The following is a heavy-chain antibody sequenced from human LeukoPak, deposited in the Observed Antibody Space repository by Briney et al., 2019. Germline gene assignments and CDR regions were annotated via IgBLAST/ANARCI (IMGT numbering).Heavy chain of an antibody. CDR2: IRSKTDGETT. J-gene: IGHJ4*02. Sequence: GGSLRLSCAASGFTFSSYSMNWVRQAPGKGLEWVGRIRSKTDGETTDYAAPVKGRFTISRDDSKNTLYLQINSLKTEDTAVYYCTNPGSSSWGFDYWGQGTLVTVSS. CDR1: GFTFSSYS. CDR3: TNPGSSSWGFDY. D-gene: IGHD2-2*01. V-gene: IGHV3-15*01.